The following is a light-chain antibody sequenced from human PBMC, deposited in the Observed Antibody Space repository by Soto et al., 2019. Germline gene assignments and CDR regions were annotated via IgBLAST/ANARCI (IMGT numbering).Light chain of an antibody. CDR3: AAWDDSLNGVV. J-gene: IGLJ2*01. V-gene: IGLV1-44*01. CDR2: SNN. CDR1: SSNIRSNT. Sequence: QSVLTQPPSASGTPGQRVTISCSGSSSNIRSNTVNWYQQLPGTAPKLLIYSNNQRPSGVPDRFSGSKSGTSASPAISGLQSEDEDDYFCAAWDDSLNGVVFGGGTKLTVL.